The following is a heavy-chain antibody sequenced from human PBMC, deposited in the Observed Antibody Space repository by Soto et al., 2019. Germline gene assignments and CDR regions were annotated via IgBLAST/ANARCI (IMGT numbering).Heavy chain of an antibody. D-gene: IGHD6-19*01. CDR3: AKDHVDSGGWSSDY. CDR1: GFTFSSYA. V-gene: IGHV3-23*01. CDR2: ISGSGGST. Sequence: GGSLRLSCAASGFTFSSYAMSWVRQAPGKGLEWVSAISGSGGSTYYADSVKGRFTISRDNSKNTLYLQMNSLRAEDTAVYYCAKDHVDSGGWSSDYWGQGTLVTVSS. J-gene: IGHJ4*02.